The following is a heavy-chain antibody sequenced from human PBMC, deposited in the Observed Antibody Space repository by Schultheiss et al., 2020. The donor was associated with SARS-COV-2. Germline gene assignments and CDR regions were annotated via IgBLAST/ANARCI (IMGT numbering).Heavy chain of an antibody. Sequence: GGSLRLSCAVSGFTFRSYWMSWVRQAPGKGLEWVASIEQDGSEKYYVDSVKGRFTISRDNAKDSVYLHMSSLRDDDTAVYFCARFDWDSDHWGQGVLVTVSS. D-gene: IGHD3-9*01. CDR3: ARFDWDSDH. J-gene: IGHJ4*02. V-gene: IGHV3-7*01. CDR1: GFTFRSYW. CDR2: IEQDGSEK.